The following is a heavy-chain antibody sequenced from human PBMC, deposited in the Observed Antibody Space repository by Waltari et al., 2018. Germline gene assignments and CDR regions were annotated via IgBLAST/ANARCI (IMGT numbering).Heavy chain of an antibody. CDR2: IVPSDSYT. Sequence: EVQLVQSGAEVKKPGESLRISCKGSGYSFTSYWISWVRQMPGKGLEWMGGIVPSDSYTNYSPSFQGHVTISADKSISTAYLQWSSLKASDTAMYYCALGYCSSTSCYGAFDIWGQGTMVTVSS. J-gene: IGHJ3*02. V-gene: IGHV5-10-1*03. CDR1: GYSFTSYW. D-gene: IGHD2-2*01. CDR3: ALGYCSSTSCYGAFDI.